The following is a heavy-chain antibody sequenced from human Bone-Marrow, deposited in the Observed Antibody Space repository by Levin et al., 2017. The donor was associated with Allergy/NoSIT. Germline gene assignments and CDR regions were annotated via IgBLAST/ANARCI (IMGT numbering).Heavy chain of an antibody. CDR3: AVGGNSFDH. J-gene: IGHJ4*02. V-gene: IGHV3-23*01. Sequence: GGSLRLSCAGSGFTFSSYPLSWVRQAPGKGLEWVSSIIASGTTKYYADSVKGRFTISRDNSKATVNLHMTSLTAEDTAVYYCAVGGNSFDHWGQGTLVTVSS. CDR1: GFTFSSYP. D-gene: IGHD4-23*01. CDR2: IIASGTTK.